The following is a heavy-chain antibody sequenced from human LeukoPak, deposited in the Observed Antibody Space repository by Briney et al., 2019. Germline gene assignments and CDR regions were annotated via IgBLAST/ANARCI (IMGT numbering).Heavy chain of an antibody. CDR3: TRQGGAVAADY. Sequence: GGSLRLSCAASGITFSGSAMHWVRQASGKGLEWVGRIRSKANSYATAYAASVKGRFTISRDDSKNTAHLQMNSLKTEDTAVYYCTRQGGAVAADYWGQGTLVTVSS. J-gene: IGHJ4*02. CDR2: IRSKANSYAT. V-gene: IGHV3-73*01. CDR1: GITFSGSA. D-gene: IGHD6-19*01.